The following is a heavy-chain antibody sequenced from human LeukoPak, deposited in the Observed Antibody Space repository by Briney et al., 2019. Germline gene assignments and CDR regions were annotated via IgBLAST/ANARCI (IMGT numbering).Heavy chain of an antibody. J-gene: IGHJ4*02. CDR2: INPSGGST. D-gene: IGHD3-22*01. V-gene: IGHV1-46*01. CDR3: AFTYYYDSSGYYAPHSLGY. CDR1: GYTFTSYY. Sequence: ASVKVSCKASGYTFTSYYMHWVRQAPGQGLEWMGIINPSGGSTSYAQKFQGRVTMTRDTSTSTVYMELSSLRSGDTAVYYCAFTYYYDSSGYYAPHSLGYWGQGTLVTVSS.